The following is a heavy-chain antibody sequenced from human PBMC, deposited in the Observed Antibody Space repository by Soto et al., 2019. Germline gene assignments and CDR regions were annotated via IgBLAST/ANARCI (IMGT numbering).Heavy chain of an antibody. J-gene: IGHJ4*02. CDR2: IYYSGST. CDR1: GGSISSGGYY. V-gene: IGHV4-31*03. Sequence: KTSETLSLTCTVSGGSISSGGYYWSWIRQHPGKGLEWIGYIYYSGSTYYNPSLKSRVTISVDTSKNQFSLKLSSVTAADTAVYYCARNRGYYDSSGSFDYWGQGTLVTVSS. CDR3: ARNRGYYDSSGSFDY. D-gene: IGHD3-22*01.